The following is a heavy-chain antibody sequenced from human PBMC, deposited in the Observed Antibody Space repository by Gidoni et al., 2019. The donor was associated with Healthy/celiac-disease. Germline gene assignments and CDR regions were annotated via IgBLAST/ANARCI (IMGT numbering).Heavy chain of an antibody. D-gene: IGHD3-22*01. V-gene: IGHV1-69*06. CDR1: GGTFSSYA. CDR3: ASNIKHNYYDSSYFGY. Sequence: QVQLVQSGAEVKKPGSSVKVSCKASGGTFSSYAISWVRQAPGQGLEWMGGIIPIFGTANYAQKFQGRVTITADKSTSTAYMELSSLRSEDTAVYYCASNIKHNYYDSSYFGYWGQGTLVTVSS. CDR2: IIPIFGTA. J-gene: IGHJ4*02.